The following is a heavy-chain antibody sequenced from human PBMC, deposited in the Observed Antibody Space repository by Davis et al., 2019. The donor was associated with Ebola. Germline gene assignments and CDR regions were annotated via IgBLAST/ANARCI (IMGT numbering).Heavy chain of an antibody. J-gene: IGHJ6*04. CDR1: GFTFSSYA. CDR3: AKEGSGWPSDYSYGMGV. D-gene: IGHD6-19*01. CDR2: VTGSGGGT. V-gene: IGHV3-23*01. Sequence: GESLKISCAASGFTFSSYAMTWARQAPGKGLEWVSAVTGSGGGTYYADSVKGRFTISRDNSKNTLYLQMTSLRVDDTAVYYCAKEGSGWPSDYSYGMGVWGKGTTVTVSS.